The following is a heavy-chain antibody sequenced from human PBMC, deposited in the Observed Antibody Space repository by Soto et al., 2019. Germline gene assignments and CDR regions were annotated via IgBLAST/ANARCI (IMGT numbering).Heavy chain of an antibody. J-gene: IGHJ6*02. CDR1: GFTFDDYA. CDR2: ISWNSGSI. D-gene: IGHD6-6*01. CDR3: AKEGQSIAARGYGMDV. V-gene: IGHV3-9*01. Sequence: EVQLVESGGGLVQPGRSLRLSCAASGFTFDDYAMHWVRQAPGKCLEWVSGISWNSGSIGYADSVKGRFTISRDNAKNSMYLQMNSLRAEDTALYYCAKEGQSIAARGYGMDVWGQGTTVTVSS.